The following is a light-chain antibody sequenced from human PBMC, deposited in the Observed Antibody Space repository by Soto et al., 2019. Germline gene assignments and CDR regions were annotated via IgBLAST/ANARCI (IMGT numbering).Light chain of an antibody. CDR1: SSDVGCYNY. CDR2: DVS. V-gene: IGLV2-14*01. CDR3: SSYTSSSTYV. Sequence: QSALTQPASVSGSPGQSITISCTGTSSDVGCYNYVSWYQQHPGKAPKLMIYDVSNRPSGVSNRFSGSKSGNTASLTISGLQAEDEADYYCSSYTSSSTYVFVTGTKLTVL. J-gene: IGLJ1*01.